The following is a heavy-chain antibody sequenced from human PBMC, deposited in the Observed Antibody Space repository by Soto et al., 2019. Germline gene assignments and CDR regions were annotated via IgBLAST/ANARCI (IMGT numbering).Heavy chain of an antibody. Sequence: EVQLVETGGGLIQPGGSLRLSCADSGFTVSSNYMSWVRQAPGKGLEWVSVIYSGGSTYYADSVKGRFTISRDNSKNTLYLQMNSLRAEDTAVYYCARDSLKEGPCDYWGQGTLVTVSS. V-gene: IGHV3-53*02. D-gene: IGHD3-9*01. CDR2: IYSGGST. CDR3: ARDSLKEGPCDY. CDR1: GFTVSSNY. J-gene: IGHJ4*02.